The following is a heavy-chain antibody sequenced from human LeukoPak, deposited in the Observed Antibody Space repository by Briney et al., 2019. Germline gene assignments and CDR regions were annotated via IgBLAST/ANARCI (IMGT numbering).Heavy chain of an antibody. CDR2: IYYSGTT. CDR3: ARVLRPMASQYYFDY. V-gene: IGHV4-59*01. D-gene: IGHD3-10*01. J-gene: IGHJ4*02. CDR1: GASINTYY. Sequence: SETLSLTCTVSGASINTYYWSWIRQPPGKGLEWIGYIYYSGTTSYNPSLKTRVTISIDTSKNQFSLKLSSVTAADTAVYYCARVLRPMASQYYFDYWGQGTLVAVSS.